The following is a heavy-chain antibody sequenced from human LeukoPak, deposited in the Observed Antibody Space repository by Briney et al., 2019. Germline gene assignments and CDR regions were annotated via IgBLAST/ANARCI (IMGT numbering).Heavy chain of an antibody. D-gene: IGHD6-6*01. CDR2: INPSGGST. Sequence: GASVKVSCKASGYTFTSYGISWVRQAPGQGLEWMGIINPSGGSTSYAQKFQGRVTMTRDTSTSTVYMELSSLRSEDTAVFYCARDLSSSGDYWGQGTLVTVSS. CDR1: GYTFTSYG. V-gene: IGHV1-46*01. J-gene: IGHJ4*02. CDR3: ARDLSSSGDY.